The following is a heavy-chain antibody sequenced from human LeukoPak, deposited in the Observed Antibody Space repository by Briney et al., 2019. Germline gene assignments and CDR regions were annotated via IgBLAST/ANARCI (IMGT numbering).Heavy chain of an antibody. CDR1: GGSMTSSSYY. J-gene: IGHJ6*02. V-gene: IGHV4-39*01. D-gene: IGHD3-10*01. CDR2: IYYSGGT. CDR3: ARSDYCGSGILSSLDV. Sequence: TAETLSLTCTVSGGSMTSSSYYWGWIRQPPGEGLEWIGSIYYSGGTYYNPSLTSRVTISIDTSKSQFSLKLSSVTAADTAVYYCARSDYCGSGILSSLDVWGQGTTVSVSS.